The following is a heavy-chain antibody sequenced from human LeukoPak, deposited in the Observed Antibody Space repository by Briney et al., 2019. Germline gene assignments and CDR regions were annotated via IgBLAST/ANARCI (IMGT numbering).Heavy chain of an antibody. Sequence: HPGGSLRLSCAASGFTFDDYAMHWVRQAPGKGLEWVSGISWNSGSIGYADSVKGRFTISRDNAKNSLYLQMNSLRAEDTALYYCAKGLGDYWGQGTLVTVSS. CDR2: ISWNSGSI. CDR1: GFTFDDYA. V-gene: IGHV3-9*01. CDR3: AKGLGDY. J-gene: IGHJ4*02.